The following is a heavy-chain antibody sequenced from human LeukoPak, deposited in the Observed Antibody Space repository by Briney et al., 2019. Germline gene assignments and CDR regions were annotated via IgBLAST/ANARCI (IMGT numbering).Heavy chain of an antibody. Sequence: GGSLRLSCAASGFTFDDYGMSWVRQAPGKGLEWVSGINWNGGSTGYADSVKGRFTISRDNAKKSLYLQMNSLRAEDTALYHCARVSSGGSSYYFDYWGQGTLVTVSS. CDR2: INWNGGST. CDR3: ARVSSGGSSYYFDY. V-gene: IGHV3-20*01. J-gene: IGHJ4*02. D-gene: IGHD6-19*01. CDR1: GFTFDDYG.